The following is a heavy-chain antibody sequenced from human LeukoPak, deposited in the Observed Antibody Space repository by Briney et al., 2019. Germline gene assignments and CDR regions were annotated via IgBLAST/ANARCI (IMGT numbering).Heavy chain of an antibody. CDR2: IKSKTDGRTR. Sequence: GGSLRLSCAASGFTFSSAWMTWVRQSPGKGLEWVGRIKSKTDGRTRDYAAPVKGRFTISRDDSKNTLYLHMNSLKTEDTAVYFCTTRSYYGDYELDIWGQGTMVTVSS. V-gene: IGHV3-15*01. J-gene: IGHJ3*02. CDR1: GFTFSSAW. D-gene: IGHD4-17*01. CDR3: TTRSYYGDYELDI.